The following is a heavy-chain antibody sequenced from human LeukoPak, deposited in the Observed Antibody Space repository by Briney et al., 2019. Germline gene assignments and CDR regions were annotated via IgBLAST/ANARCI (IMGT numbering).Heavy chain of an antibody. D-gene: IGHD3-9*01. CDR2: ICGIGDNT. V-gene: IGHV3-23*01. J-gene: IGHJ4*02. Sequence: GGSLRLSCAASGFTFSSYAMSGVREAPGEGLECVSSICGIGDNTHYADSVKGRFTISRATSRNKLYLQMNTLRVEDTAIYYCAKTPTFYDVLTGYSNDYWGQGTLVTVSS. CDR3: AKTPTFYDVLTGYSNDY. CDR1: GFTFSSYA.